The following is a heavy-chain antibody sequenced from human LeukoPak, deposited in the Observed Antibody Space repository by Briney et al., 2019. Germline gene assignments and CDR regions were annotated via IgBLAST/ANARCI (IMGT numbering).Heavy chain of an antibody. D-gene: IGHD2-15*01. J-gene: IGHJ4*02. CDR3: ARYSRGVGAASDY. CDR2: INHSGST. CDR1: GGSSSAYY. V-gene: IGHV4-34*01. Sequence: AETLSLTCAVYGGSSSAYYWSWIRQPPGKGLEWIGEINHSGSTNYNPSLKSRVTIPVDTSKNQFSLKLSSVHAADTAVYYCARYSRGVGAASDYWGQGTLVTVSS.